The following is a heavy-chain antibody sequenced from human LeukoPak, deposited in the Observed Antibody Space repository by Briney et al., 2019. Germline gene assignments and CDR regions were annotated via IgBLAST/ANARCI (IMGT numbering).Heavy chain of an antibody. J-gene: IGHJ3*02. Sequence: PGGSLRLSCPASGFTLHDYGMRWVRQAPGKGLEWVSRINGNGGGTGYADSVKGRFTSSRDNAKNSLYLQMNSLRAEDTALYYCARFLSGSYFLAFDIWGQGTMVTVSS. V-gene: IGHV3-20*04. D-gene: IGHD1-26*01. CDR2: INGNGGGT. CDR3: ARFLSGSYFLAFDI. CDR1: GFTLHDYG.